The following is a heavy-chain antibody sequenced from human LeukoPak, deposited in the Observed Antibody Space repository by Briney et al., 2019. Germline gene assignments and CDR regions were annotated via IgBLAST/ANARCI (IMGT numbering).Heavy chain of an antibody. V-gene: IGHV5-51*01. D-gene: IGHD2-2*01. CDR3: ARRSFGPAASPGWFDP. Sequence: ASVKVSCKASGYTFTSYGISWVRQAPGQGLEWMGIIYPGDSDTRYSPSFQGQVTISADKSISTAYLQWSSLKASDTAMYYCARRSFGPAASPGWFDPWGQGTLVTVSS. J-gene: IGHJ5*02. CDR1: GYTFTSYG. CDR2: IYPGDSDT.